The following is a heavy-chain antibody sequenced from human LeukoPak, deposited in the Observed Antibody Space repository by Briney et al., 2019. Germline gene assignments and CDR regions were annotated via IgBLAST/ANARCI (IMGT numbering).Heavy chain of an antibody. CDR1: GFTFSKYW. J-gene: IGHJ4*02. CDR2: IYSGGST. V-gene: IGHV3-53*01. CDR3: ARDQKGFDY. Sequence: PGGSLRLSCAASGFTFSKYWMNWVRQAPGKGLEWVSVIYSGGSTYYADSVKGRFTISRDNSKNTLYLQMNSLRAEDTAVYYCARDQKGFDYWGQGTLVTVSS.